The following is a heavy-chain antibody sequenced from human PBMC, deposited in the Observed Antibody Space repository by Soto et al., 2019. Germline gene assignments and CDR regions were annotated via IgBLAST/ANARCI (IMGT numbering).Heavy chain of an antibody. CDR3: ARGIWSGSAPDRFDY. CDR1: GGSISSYY. J-gene: IGHJ4*02. V-gene: IGHV4-59*01. Sequence: SETLSLTCTVSGGSISSYYWSWIRQPPGKGLEWIGYIYYSGSTNYNPSLKSRVTISVDTSKNQFSLKLSSVTAADTAVYYCARGIWSGSAPDRFDYWGQGTLVTVSS. CDR2: IYYSGST. D-gene: IGHD3-3*01.